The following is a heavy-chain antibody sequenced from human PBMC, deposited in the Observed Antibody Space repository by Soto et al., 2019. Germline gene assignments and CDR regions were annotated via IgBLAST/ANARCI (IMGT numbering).Heavy chain of an antibody. D-gene: IGHD3-22*01. CDR1: GGTFSSYA. CDR2: IIPIFGTA. J-gene: IGHJ3*02. CDR3: AHKYYYDSSGYSIEDAFDI. Sequence: SVNVSCTASGGTFSSYAISWVRQAPGQGLEWMGGIIPIFGTANYAQKFQGRVTITADKSTSTAYMELSSLRSEDTAVYYCAHKYYYDSSGYSIEDAFDIWGQGTMVTVSS. V-gene: IGHV1-69*06.